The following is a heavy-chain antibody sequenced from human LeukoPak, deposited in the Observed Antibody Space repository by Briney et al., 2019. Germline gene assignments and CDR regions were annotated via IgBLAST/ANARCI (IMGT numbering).Heavy chain of an antibody. CDR1: GGSISSYY. CDR2: IYYSGST. CDR3: ARHRKPPSIPGGWFDP. D-gene: IGHD3-10*01. V-gene: IGHV4-59*08. Sequence: SETLSLTCAVSGGSISSYYWSWIRQPPGKGLEWIGYIYYSGSTNYNPSLKSRVTISVDTSKNQFSLKLSSVTAADTAVYYCARHRKPPSIPGGWFDPWGQGTLVTVSS. J-gene: IGHJ5*02.